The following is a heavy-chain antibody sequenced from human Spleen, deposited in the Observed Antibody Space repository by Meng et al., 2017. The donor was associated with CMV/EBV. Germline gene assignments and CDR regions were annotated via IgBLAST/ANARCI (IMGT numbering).Heavy chain of an antibody. Sequence: LTCTGSGGSISSGVYYWSWIRQHPGKGLEWIGYIYHSGSTYYNPSLKSRVTMSVDTSKNQFSLRLSSVTAADTAVYYCARDRGGFDPWGQGTLVTVSS. CDR3: ARDRGGFDP. CDR1: GGSISSGVYY. J-gene: IGHJ5*02. V-gene: IGHV4-31*03. CDR2: IYHSGST.